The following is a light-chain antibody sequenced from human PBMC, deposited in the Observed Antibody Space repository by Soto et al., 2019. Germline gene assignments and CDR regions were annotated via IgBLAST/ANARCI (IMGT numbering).Light chain of an antibody. CDR2: EVS. Sequence: QSVLTQPASVSGSPGQSITISCTGTSSDVGSYNLVSWYQQHPGKAPKLMIYEVSKRPSGVSHRFSGSKSGNTASLTISGLQAEDEADYYCCSYAGSSTPGVFGGGTKVTVL. CDR1: SSDVGSYNL. CDR3: CSYAGSSTPGV. J-gene: IGLJ3*02. V-gene: IGLV2-23*02.